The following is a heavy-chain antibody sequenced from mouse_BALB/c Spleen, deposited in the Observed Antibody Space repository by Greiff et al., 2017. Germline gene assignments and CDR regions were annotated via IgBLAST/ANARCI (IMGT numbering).Heavy chain of an antibody. J-gene: IGHJ2*01. V-gene: IGHV1-15*01. D-gene: IGHD2-14*01. CDR1: GYTFTDYE. CDR3: TNRYNYFDY. CDR2: IDPETGGT. Sequence: QVQLKESGAELVRPGASVTLSCKASGYTFTDYEMHWVKQTPVHGLEWIGAIDPETGGTAYNQKFKGKATLTADKSSSTAYMELRSLTSEDSAVYYCTNRYNYFDYWGQGTTLTVSS.